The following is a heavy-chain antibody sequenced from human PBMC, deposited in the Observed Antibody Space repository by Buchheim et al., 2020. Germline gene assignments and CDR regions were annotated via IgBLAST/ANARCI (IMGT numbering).Heavy chain of an antibody. D-gene: IGHD3-16*01. CDR2: IYYSGST. V-gene: IGHV4-59*01. Sequence: QVQLQESGPGLVKPSETLSLTCTVSGGSISSYYWSWIRQPPGKGLEWIGYIYYSGSTNYNPSLKSRVTISVDTSKNQFSLKLSSVTAADTAVYYCARDPTTGGVMWDWGQGTL. CDR1: GGSISSYY. CDR3: ARDPTTGGVMWD. J-gene: IGHJ4*02.